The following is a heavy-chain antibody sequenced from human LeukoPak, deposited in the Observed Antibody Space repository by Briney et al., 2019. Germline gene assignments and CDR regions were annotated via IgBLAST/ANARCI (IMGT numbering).Heavy chain of an antibody. J-gene: IGHJ3*02. CDR1: GGSISSYY. CDR2: IYYSGST. V-gene: IGHV4-59*08. Sequence: PSETLSLTCTVSGGSISSYYWSWIRQPPGKGLEWIGYIYYSGSTNYNPSLKSRVTMSADTSKNHFSLKLSSVTAADTAVYYCARNQLLSFDAFDIWGQGTMVTVSS. D-gene: IGHD2-2*01. CDR3: ARNQLLSFDAFDI.